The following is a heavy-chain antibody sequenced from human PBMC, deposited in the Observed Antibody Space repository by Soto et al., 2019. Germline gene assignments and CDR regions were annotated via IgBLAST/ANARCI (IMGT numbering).Heavy chain of an antibody. D-gene: IGHD5-18*01. Sequence: QVQLVQSGAEVKKPESSVKVSCKAPGGTFSTYAISWVRQAPGQGLEWMGGIIPMFGTAKYAQRFQDRVTITADESTNTGYMELSSLRSEDTAVYFCASGIQLWLRRINNGYSGWGQGTLVTVSS. CDR2: IIPMFGTA. J-gene: IGHJ4*02. CDR3: ASGIQLWLRRINNGYSG. CDR1: GGTFSTYA. V-gene: IGHV1-69*12.